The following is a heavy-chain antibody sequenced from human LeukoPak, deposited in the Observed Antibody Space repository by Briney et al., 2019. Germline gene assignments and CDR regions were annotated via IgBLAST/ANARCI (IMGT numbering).Heavy chain of an antibody. CDR3: ARHLRSTIPARANWFDP. D-gene: IGHD6-6*01. CDR1: GGSISSSIHY. V-gene: IGHV4-39*01. J-gene: IGHJ5*02. Sequence: KPSETLSLTCAVSGGSISSSIHYWGWIRQPPGKGLEWIGSMHYSGSIYYNPSLKSRVTISVDTSKNQFSLQLSSVTATDTAIYYCARHLRSTIPARANWFDPWGQGTLVTVSS. CDR2: MHYSGSI.